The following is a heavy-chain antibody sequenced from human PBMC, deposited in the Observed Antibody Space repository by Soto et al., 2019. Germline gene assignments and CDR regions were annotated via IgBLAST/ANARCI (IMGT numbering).Heavy chain of an antibody. J-gene: IGHJ5*02. CDR3: ARRGMTRFDT. CDR1: GGSFSGYY. D-gene: IGHD4-17*01. V-gene: IGHV4-34*01. Sequence: PSETLSLTCAVYGGSFSGYYWSWIRQPPGKGLEWIGEINHSGSTNYNPSLKSRVTISVDTSKNQFSLKLSSVTAADTAVYYCARRGMTRFDTWGQGTRVTVSS. CDR2: INHSGST.